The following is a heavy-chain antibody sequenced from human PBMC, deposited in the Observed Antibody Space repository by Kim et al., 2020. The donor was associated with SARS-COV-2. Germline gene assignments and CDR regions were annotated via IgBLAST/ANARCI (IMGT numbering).Heavy chain of an antibody. CDR2: SIPIFGTA. CDR1: GYTFSSYA. V-gene: IGHV1-69*01. D-gene: IGHD6-19*01. J-gene: IGHJ6*04. CDR3: SRDVAMAGPRYYGMDI. Sequence: VKVSCKASGYTFSSYAISWVRQAPGQGLEWMGGSIPIFGTANYAQRFQGRITITADESTSTAYMELSSLTSEDTAVYYCSRDVAMAGPRYYGMDIWGEGGTVTVPS.